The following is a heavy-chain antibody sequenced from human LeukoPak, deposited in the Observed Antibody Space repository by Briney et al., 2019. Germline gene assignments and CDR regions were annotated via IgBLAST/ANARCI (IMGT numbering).Heavy chain of an antibody. CDR3: ASIDYGKATVDH. V-gene: IGHV4-59*01. CDR1: GGSISSYY. CDR2: IYYSGST. J-gene: IGHJ4*02. D-gene: IGHD4/OR15-4a*01. Sequence: SETLSLTCTVSGGSISSYYWSWIRQPPGKGLEWIGYIYYSGSTNYNPSLQSRVTISVDTSKNQFSLKLSSVTAADTAVYYCASIDYGKATVDHWGQGTLVTVSA.